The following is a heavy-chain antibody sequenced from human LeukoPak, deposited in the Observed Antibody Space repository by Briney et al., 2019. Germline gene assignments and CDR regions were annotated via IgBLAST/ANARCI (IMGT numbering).Heavy chain of an antibody. CDR3: ARDNPHRYCSSSSCFLDAFDI. J-gene: IGHJ3*02. CDR2: IS. CDR1: GSTFSSYA. V-gene: IGHV3-30*04. D-gene: IGHD2-2*01. Sequence: GRSLRLSCAASGSTFSSYAMHWVRQAPGKGLEWVAVISDSVKGRFTISRDNSKNTLYLQMNSLRAEDTAVYYCARDNPHRYCSSSSCFLDAFDIWGQGTMVTVSS.